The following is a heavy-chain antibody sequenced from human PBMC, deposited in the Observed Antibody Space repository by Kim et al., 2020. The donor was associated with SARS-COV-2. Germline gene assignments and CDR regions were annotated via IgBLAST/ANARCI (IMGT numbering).Heavy chain of an antibody. J-gene: IGHJ6*01. CDR3: ARERSYYGSGSYRQSPYY. Sequence: SETLSLTCAVYGGSFSGYYWSWIRQPPGKGLEWIGEINHSGSTNYNPSLKSRVTISVDTSKNQFSLKLSSVTAADTAVYYCARERSYYGSGSYRQSPYY. CDR2: INHSGST. D-gene: IGHD3-10*01. V-gene: IGHV4-34*01. CDR1: GGSFSGYY.